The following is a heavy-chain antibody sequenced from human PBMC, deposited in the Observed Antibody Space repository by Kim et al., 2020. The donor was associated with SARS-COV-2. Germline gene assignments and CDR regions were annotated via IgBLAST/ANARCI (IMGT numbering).Heavy chain of an antibody. D-gene: IGHD3-10*01. V-gene: IGHV3-7*01. CDR3: AALDSVQVPGGI. Sequence: EVDRGKGRFTMSRDNAKNSLYLQMSSLRTEDTAIYYCAALDSVQVPGGIWGQGTLVTVFS. J-gene: IGHJ4*02.